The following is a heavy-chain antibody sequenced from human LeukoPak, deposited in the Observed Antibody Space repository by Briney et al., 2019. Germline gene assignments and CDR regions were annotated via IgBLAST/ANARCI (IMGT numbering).Heavy chain of an antibody. CDR2: IYYSGST. CDR1: GGSISSSSYY. J-gene: IGHJ3*02. D-gene: IGHD3-16*01. Sequence: SETLSLTCTVSGGSISSSSYYWGWIRQPPGKGLEWIGSIYYSGSTYYNPSLKSRVTISLDKSKNQFSLKLSSVTAADTAVYYCASAGGYDYVWGSYGTRDAFDIWGQGTMVTVSS. CDR3: ASAGGYDYVWGSYGTRDAFDI. V-gene: IGHV4-39*07.